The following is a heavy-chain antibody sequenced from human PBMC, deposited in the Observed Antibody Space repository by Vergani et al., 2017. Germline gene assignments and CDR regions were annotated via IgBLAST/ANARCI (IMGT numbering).Heavy chain of an antibody. CDR3: ARYYLDFSGSGSPYYFDH. Sequence: QVQLVESGGGLVKPGGSLRLSCTDSGFFFSDYYMSWLRQAPGKGLEWISYIASSDTTVYYAASVKGRFTISRDNAKNSLYLEMNSLRAEDTAVYYCARYYLDFSGSGSPYYFDHWGQGTLVTVSS. CDR2: IASSDTTV. J-gene: IGHJ4*02. D-gene: IGHD3-10*01. CDR1: GFFFSDYY. V-gene: IGHV3-11*04.